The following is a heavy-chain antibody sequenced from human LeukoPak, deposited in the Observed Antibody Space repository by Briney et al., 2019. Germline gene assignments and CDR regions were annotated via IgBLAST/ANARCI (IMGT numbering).Heavy chain of an antibody. J-gene: IGHJ4*02. V-gene: IGHV3-23*01. CDR2: ISGSGGST. CDR3: AKIPRGTSCYFDY. Sequence: AGGSLSLSCAASGFTFSSYAMSWVRQAPGKGLEWVSAISGSGGSTYYADSVKGRFTISRDNSKNTLYLQMNSLRAEDTAVYYCAKIPRGTSCYFDYWGQGTLVTVSS. D-gene: IGHD2-2*01. CDR1: GFTFSSYA.